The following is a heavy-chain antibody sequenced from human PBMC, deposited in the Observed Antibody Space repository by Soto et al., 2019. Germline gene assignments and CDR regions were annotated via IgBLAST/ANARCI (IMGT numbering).Heavy chain of an antibody. Sequence: PGESLKISCKGSGYSFTSYWIGWVRQMPGKGLEWMGIIYPGDSDTRYSPSFQGQVTISADKSISTAYLQWSSLKASDTAMYYCASAPLSLGDGEIGMDVWGQGTTVTVS. V-gene: IGHV5-51*01. CDR2: IYPGDSDT. CDR1: GYSFTSYW. D-gene: IGHD3-16*01. CDR3: ASAPLSLGDGEIGMDV. J-gene: IGHJ6*02.